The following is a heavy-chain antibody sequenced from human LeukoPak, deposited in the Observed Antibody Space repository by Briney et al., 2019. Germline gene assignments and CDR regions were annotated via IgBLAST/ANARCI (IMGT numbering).Heavy chain of an antibody. CDR2: IYYSGSA. V-gene: IGHV4-39*01. J-gene: IGHJ5*02. CDR3: ARRGYGDYGWFDP. CDR1: GGSLSSSSYY. D-gene: IGHD4-17*01. Sequence: SETLSLTCTVSGGSLSSSSYYWGWIRQPPGKGLEWIGSIYYSGSAYYNPSLKSRVTISVDTSKNQFSLRLTSVTAADTAVYYCARRGYGDYGWFDPWGQGTLVTVSS.